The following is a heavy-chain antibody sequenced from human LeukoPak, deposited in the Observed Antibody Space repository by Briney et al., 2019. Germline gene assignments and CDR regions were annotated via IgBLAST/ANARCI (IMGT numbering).Heavy chain of an antibody. V-gene: IGHV3-21*01. J-gene: IGHJ4*02. CDR2: ISSSSSYI. D-gene: IGHD1-26*01. CDR1: GLTFSSYS. Sequence: PGGSLRLSCAASGLTFSSYSMNWVRQAPGKGLEWVSSISSSSSYIYYADSLKGRFTISRDNAKNSLYLQMNSLRAEDTAVYYCARVRIVGATMGSFDYWGQGTLVTVSS. CDR3: ARVRIVGATMGSFDY.